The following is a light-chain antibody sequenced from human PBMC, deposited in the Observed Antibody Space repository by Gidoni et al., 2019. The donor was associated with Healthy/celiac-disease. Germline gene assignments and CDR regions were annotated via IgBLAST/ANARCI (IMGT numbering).Light chain of an antibody. CDR2: EVS. V-gene: IGLV2-14*01. CDR3: SSYTSNSTLV. J-gene: IGLJ3*02. CDR1: SSDVGGYNY. Sequence: QSALTQPAPASGSPGQSITISCTGTSSDVGGYNYVSWYQQHPGKAPKLMIYEVSNRPSGVSNRFSGSKSGNTASLTISGLQAEDEADYYCSSYTSNSTLVFGGGTKLTVL.